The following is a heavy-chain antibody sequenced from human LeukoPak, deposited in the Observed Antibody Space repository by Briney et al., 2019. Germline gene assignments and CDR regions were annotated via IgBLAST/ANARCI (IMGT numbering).Heavy chain of an antibody. CDR2: ISHTEGT. D-gene: IGHD3-9*01. V-gene: IGHV4-34*01. J-gene: IGHJ4*02. CDR1: GVSINDYY. Sequence: SETLSLTCGVFGVSINDYYWSWIRQSPWKGVEWIGEISHTEGTRYNPSLENRVTMSVGTSENQLSLTLIFVTAADTAVYYCARIRCGHSGSVCYNHWGLGTLVTVSS. CDR3: ARIRCGHSGSVCYNH.